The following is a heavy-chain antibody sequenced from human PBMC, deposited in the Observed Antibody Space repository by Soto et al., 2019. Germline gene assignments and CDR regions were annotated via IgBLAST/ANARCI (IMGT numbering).Heavy chain of an antibody. D-gene: IGHD6-13*01. V-gene: IGHV3-30-3*01. CDR2: ISYDGSNK. CDR3: TTWYSSSWYNLDY. J-gene: IGHJ4*02. CDR1: GFTFSSYA. Sequence: GGSLRLSCAASGFTFSSYAMHWVRQAPGKGLEWVAVISYDGSNKYYADSVKGRFTISRDNSKNTLYLQMNSLRAEDTAVYYCTTWYSSSWYNLDYWGQGTLVTVSS.